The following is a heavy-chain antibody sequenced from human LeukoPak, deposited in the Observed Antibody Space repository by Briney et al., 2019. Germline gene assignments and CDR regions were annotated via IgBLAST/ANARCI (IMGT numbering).Heavy chain of an antibody. Sequence: GGSLRLSCAASGLTFSSYAMSWVRQAPGKGLEWVSAISGSGGSTYYADSVKGRFTISRDNSKNTLYLQMNSLRAEDTAVYYCAKSGDYYDSSELDYWGQGTLVTVSS. CDR3: AKSGDYYDSSELDY. CDR1: GLTFSSYA. D-gene: IGHD3-22*01. CDR2: ISGSGGST. V-gene: IGHV3-23*01. J-gene: IGHJ4*02.